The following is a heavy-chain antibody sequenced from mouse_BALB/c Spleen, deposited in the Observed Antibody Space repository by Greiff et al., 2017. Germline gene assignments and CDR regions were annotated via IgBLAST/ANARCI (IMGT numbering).Heavy chain of an antibody. D-gene: IGHD1-1*01. CDR3: ARRGAYYGSTWFAY. J-gene: IGHJ3*01. CDR2: IWSGGST. CDR1: GFSLTSYG. V-gene: IGHV2-2*02. Sequence: VQLVESGPGLVQPSQSLSITCTVSGFSLTSYGVHWVRQSPGKGLEWLGVIWSGGSTDYNAAFISRLSISKDNSKSQVFFKMNSLQANDTAIYYCARRGAYYGSTWFAYWGQGTLVTVSA.